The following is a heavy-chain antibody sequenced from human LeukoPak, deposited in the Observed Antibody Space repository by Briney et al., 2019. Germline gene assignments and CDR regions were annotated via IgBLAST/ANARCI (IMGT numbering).Heavy chain of an antibody. CDR2: ISGSGYT. V-gene: IGHV3-21*01. CDR1: GFTFTTYT. D-gene: IGHD4-17*01. J-gene: IGHJ4*02. Sequence: AGGSLRLSCEASGFTFTTYTVNWVRQARGKGRGWVSSISGSGYTYYAESVKGRFTISRDSAKNSVYLQMNSLRGEDTAVYYCARDYYGDYGHDYWGQGTLVTVSS. CDR3: ARDYYGDYGHDY.